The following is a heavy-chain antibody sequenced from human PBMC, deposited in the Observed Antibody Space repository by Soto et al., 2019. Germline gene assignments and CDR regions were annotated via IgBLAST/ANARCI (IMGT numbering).Heavy chain of an antibody. Sequence: QVQLVQSGAEVKKPGASVKVSCKVSGYTLTELSMHWVRQAPGKGLEWMGGFDPEDGETIYAQKFQGRVTMTEDTSTDTAYLELSSLRSEDTAVYYCATGYRRVVTAPHYYGMDVWGQGTKVTVSS. CDR1: GYTLTELS. CDR3: ATGYRRVVTAPHYYGMDV. D-gene: IGHD2-21*02. J-gene: IGHJ6*02. V-gene: IGHV1-24*01. CDR2: FDPEDGET.